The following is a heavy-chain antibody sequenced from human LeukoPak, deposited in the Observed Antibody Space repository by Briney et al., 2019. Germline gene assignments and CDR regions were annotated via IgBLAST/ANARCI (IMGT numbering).Heavy chain of an antibody. CDR1: GFTFSNAW. CDR3: VSGYWDF. Sequence: GGSLRLSCVASGFTFSNAWMSWVRQAPGKGLEWVGRIKSKTDGGTTDYAAPVKGRFTISRDDSKNTPYLQMNSLKTEDTAVYFCVSGYWDFWGQGTLVTVSS. CDR2: IKSKTDGGTT. V-gene: IGHV3-15*01. D-gene: IGHD3-22*01. J-gene: IGHJ4*02.